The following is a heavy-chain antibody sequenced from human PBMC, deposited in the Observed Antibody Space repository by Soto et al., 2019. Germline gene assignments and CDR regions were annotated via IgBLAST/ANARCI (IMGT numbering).Heavy chain of an antibody. D-gene: IGHD6-13*01. Sequence: GGSLRLSCAASGFTFSSYAMSWVRQARGKGLEWVSAISGSGGSTYYADSVKGRFTISRDNSKNTLYLQMNSLRAEDTAVYYCAKDPRGPIAAAGTDWFDPWGQGTLVTVSS. J-gene: IGHJ5*02. CDR2: ISGSGGST. CDR1: GFTFSSYA. CDR3: AKDPRGPIAAAGTDWFDP. V-gene: IGHV3-23*01.